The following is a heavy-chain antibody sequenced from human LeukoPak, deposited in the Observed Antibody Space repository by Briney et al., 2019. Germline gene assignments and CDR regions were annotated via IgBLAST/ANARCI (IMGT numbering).Heavy chain of an antibody. V-gene: IGHV3-7*01. Sequence: GGSLRLSCAASGFTFSSYAMSWVRQAPRKGLEWVANIKQDGSEKYYVDSVKGRFTISRDNAKNSLYLQMNSLRAEDTAVYYCARVMYSSGWSFDYWGQGTLVTVSS. CDR3: ARVMYSSGWSFDY. J-gene: IGHJ4*02. D-gene: IGHD6-19*01. CDR2: IKQDGSEK. CDR1: GFTFSSYA.